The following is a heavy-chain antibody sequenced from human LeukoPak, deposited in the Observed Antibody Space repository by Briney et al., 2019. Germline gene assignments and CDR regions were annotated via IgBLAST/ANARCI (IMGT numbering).Heavy chain of an antibody. CDR3: ARGAGDGGNSDYYMDV. CDR1: GGSISSGSYY. V-gene: IGHV4-61*10. CDR2: IYYSGST. J-gene: IGHJ6*03. Sequence: TSETLSLTCTVSGGSISSGSYYWSWIRQPAGKGLEWIGYIYYSGSTNYNPSLKSRVTISVDTSKNQFSLKLSSVTAADTAVYYCARGAGDGGNSDYYMDVWGKGTTVTISS. D-gene: IGHD4-23*01.